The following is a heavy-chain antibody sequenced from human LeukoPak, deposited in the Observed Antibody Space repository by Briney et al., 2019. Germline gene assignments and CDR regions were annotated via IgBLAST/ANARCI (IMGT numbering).Heavy chain of an antibody. J-gene: IGHJ4*02. D-gene: IGHD3-16*01. CDR2: MYQSGST. CDR1: GYSISSGYY. Sequence: SSETLSLTCAVSGYSISSGYYWGWIRQPPGKGLQWIASMYQSGSTYYNPSLKSRVTISLDTSKNQFSLKLSSVTAADTAVYYCARHKDRAYFYYWGLGTLVTVSS. V-gene: IGHV4-38-2*01. CDR3: ARHKDRAYFYY.